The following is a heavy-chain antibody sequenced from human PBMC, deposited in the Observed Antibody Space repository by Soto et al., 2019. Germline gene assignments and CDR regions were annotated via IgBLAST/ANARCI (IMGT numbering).Heavy chain of an antibody. Sequence: VKVSCKASGGTFSSYAISWVRQAPGQGLERMGGIIPIFGTANYAQKFQGRVTITADESTTTAYMELHSLRSEDKAMYYCARVDSSGLPYGMDVWGQGTTVTVSS. CDR3: ARVDSSGLPYGMDV. CDR2: IIPIFGTA. D-gene: IGHD3-22*01. J-gene: IGHJ6*02. CDR1: GGTFSSYA. V-gene: IGHV1-69*13.